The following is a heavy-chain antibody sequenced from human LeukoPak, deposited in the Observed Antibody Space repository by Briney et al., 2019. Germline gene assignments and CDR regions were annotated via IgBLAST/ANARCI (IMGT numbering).Heavy chain of an antibody. V-gene: IGHV4-59*01. J-gene: IGHJ5*02. CDR1: GDSISSNY. CDR2: IYYTGST. D-gene: IGHD1-26*01. Sequence: SETLSLTCTVSGDSISSNYWSWIRQPPGKGLEWIGYIYYTGSTNYSPSLKSRVTISVDTSKNQFSLKLSSVTAADTAVYYCAREIKWELRNWFDPWGQGTLVTVSS. CDR3: AREIKWELRNWFDP.